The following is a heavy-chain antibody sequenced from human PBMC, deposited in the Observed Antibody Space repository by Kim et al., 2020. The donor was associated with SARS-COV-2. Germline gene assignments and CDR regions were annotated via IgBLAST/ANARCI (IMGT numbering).Heavy chain of an antibody. J-gene: IGHJ4*02. CDR3: ARSMDYYGSGSFDY. D-gene: IGHD3-10*01. V-gene: IGHV3-30*04. Sequence: GGSLRLSCAASGFTFSSYAMHWVRQAPGKGLEWVAVISYDGSNKYYADSVKGRFTISRDNSKNTLYLQMNSLRAEDTAVYYCARSMDYYGSGSFDYWGQGTLVTVSS. CDR1: GFTFSSYA. CDR2: ISYDGSNK.